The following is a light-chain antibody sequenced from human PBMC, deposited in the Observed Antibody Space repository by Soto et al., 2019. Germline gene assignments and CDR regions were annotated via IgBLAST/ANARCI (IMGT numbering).Light chain of an antibody. J-gene: IGKJ1*01. CDR1: QSISSTY. V-gene: IGKV3-20*01. CDR2: AAS. CDR3: QQYGDSPWT. Sequence: EIVLTQSPDTLSLSPGERVTLSCRASQSISSTYLAWYQQKPGQAPRLLIYAASSRATGTPGRFSGSGSGTDFTLTISRLEPEDFAVYYCQQYGDSPWTFGQGTKVEIK.